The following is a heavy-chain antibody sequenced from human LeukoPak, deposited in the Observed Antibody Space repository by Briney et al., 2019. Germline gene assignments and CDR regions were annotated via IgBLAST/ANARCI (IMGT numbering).Heavy chain of an antibody. Sequence: SETLSLTCTVSGGSISSSSYYWGWIRQPPGKGLEWIGSIYYSGSTYYNPSLKGRVTISVDTSKNQFSLKLSSVIAADTAVYYCARTDSSGYYFGNYWGQGTLVTVSS. V-gene: IGHV4-39*01. D-gene: IGHD3-22*01. CDR3: ARTDSSGYYFGNY. J-gene: IGHJ4*02. CDR1: GGSISSSSYY. CDR2: IYYSGST.